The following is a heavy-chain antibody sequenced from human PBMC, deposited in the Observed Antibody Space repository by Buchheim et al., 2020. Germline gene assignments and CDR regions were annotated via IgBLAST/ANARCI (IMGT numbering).Heavy chain of an antibody. V-gene: IGHV3-30*18. D-gene: IGHD3-9*01. CDR2: ISFNGSLE. J-gene: IGHJ6*03. Sequence: QVQLVQSEGGVVQPGKSLRLSCTGSGFTFSNYGMHWVRQAPGKGLEWVAVISFNGSLEYYADSVKGRFHISRDNSRHTLYLQMNSLGIEDTAKYYCAKGGTRRTGGYFYMDVWGRGTT. CDR3: AKGGTRRTGGYFYMDV. CDR1: GFTFSNYG.